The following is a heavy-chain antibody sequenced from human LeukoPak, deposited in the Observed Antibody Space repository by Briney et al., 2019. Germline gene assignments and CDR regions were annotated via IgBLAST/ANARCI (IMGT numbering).Heavy chain of an antibody. Sequence: ASVKVSCKASGGTFSSYAISWVRQAPGQGLEWMGRIIPIFGIANYAQKFQGRVTITADKSTSTAYMELSSLRSEDTAVYYCARGGYYDSSGYLDHWGRGTLVTVSS. V-gene: IGHV1-69*04. D-gene: IGHD3-22*01. CDR2: IIPIFGIA. CDR1: GGTFSSYA. CDR3: ARGGYYDSSGYLDH. J-gene: IGHJ4*02.